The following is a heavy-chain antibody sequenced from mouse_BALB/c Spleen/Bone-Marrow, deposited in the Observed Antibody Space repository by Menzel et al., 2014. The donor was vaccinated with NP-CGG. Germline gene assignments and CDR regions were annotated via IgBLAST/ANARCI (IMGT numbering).Heavy chain of an antibody. J-gene: IGHJ3*01. Sequence: VQLQQSGTELVRPGTSVKVSCKASGYAFTNYLIEWVKQRPGQGLEWIGVINPGSGDTSYNEKFRGKATLTADKSSSTAYMQLSSLTSDDPAVYFCARNANWLFAYWGQGTLVTVSA. D-gene: IGHD4-1*01. CDR3: ARNANWLFAY. CDR2: INPGSGDT. V-gene: IGHV1-54*01. CDR1: GYAFTNYL.